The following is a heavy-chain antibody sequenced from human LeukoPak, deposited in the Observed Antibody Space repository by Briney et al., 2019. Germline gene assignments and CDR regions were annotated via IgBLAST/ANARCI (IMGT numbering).Heavy chain of an antibody. Sequence: ASVTVSCKASGGTFSSYAISWVRQAPGQGLEWMGGIIPIFGTANYAQKFQGRVTITADESTSTAYMELSSLRSEDTAVYYCARGSITMVRGVIKIPRYYYYGMDVWGQGTTVTVSS. CDR3: ARGSITMVRGVIKIPRYYYYGMDV. CDR2: IIPIFGTA. CDR1: GGTFSSYA. D-gene: IGHD3-10*01. J-gene: IGHJ6*02. V-gene: IGHV1-69*01.